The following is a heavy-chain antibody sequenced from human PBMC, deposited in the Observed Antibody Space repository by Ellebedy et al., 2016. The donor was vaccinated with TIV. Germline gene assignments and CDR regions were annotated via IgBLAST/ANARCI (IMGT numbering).Heavy chain of an antibody. CDR3: ARRGSYGDYAVQINSWFDP. V-gene: IGHV3-7*01. J-gene: IGHJ5*02. CDR1: GFSFHSYW. Sequence: PGGSLRLSCAASGFSFHSYWMSWVRQAPGKGLEWVANIYQDGSEQYYVDSVKGRFTISRDNANNYLFLQMNSLRVEDTAVYYCARRGSYGDYAVQINSWFDPWGRGTLVTVSS. CDR2: IYQDGSEQ. D-gene: IGHD4-17*01.